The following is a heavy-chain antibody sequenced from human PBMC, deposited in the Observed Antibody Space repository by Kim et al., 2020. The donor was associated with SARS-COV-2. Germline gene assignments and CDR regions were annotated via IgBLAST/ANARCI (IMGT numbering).Heavy chain of an antibody. J-gene: IGHJ4*02. D-gene: IGHD1-26*01. CDR1: GFTFSSYA. Sequence: GGSLRLSCAASGFTFSSYAMSWVRQAPGKGLEWVSAISGSGGSTYYADSVKGRFTISRDNSKNTLYLQMNSLRAEDTAVYYCATQDNGELLPWGGPITYFDYWGQGTLVTVSS. CDR2: ISGSGGST. CDR3: ATQDNGELLPWGGPITYFDY. V-gene: IGHV3-23*01.